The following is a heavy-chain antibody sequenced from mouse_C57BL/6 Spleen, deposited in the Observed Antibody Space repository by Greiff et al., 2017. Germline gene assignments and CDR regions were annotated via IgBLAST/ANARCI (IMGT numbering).Heavy chain of an antibody. D-gene: IGHD2-1*01. Sequence: EVQRVESGGGLVKPGGSLKLSCAASGFTFSDYGMHWVRQAPEKGLEWVAYISSGSSTIYYADTVKGRFTISRDNAKNTLFLQMTSLRSEDTAMYYCARRGIYYGNPPTEYFDVWGTGTTVTVSS. V-gene: IGHV5-17*01. CDR2: ISSGSSTI. J-gene: IGHJ1*03. CDR1: GFTFSDYG. CDR3: ARRGIYYGNPPTEYFDV.